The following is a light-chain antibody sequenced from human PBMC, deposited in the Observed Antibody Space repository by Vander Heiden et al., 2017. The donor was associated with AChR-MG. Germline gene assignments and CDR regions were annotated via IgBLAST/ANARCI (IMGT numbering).Light chain of an antibody. Sequence: AIRMTQSPSSFSASTGDRVTITCRASQGISSYLAWYQQKPGKAPKLLIYAASTLQSGVTSRFSGSGSGTDFTLTISCLQSEDFATYYCQQDDSYPPTFGGGTKVEIK. CDR3: QQDDSYPPT. V-gene: IGKV1-8*01. CDR2: AAS. J-gene: IGKJ4*01. CDR1: QGISSY.